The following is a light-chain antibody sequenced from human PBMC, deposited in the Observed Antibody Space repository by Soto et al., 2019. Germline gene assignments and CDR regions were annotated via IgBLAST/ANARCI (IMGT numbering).Light chain of an antibody. V-gene: IGKV1-5*01. Sequence: DIKLTQSPSTLSSSIEDRVTITCRASQSIGTWLALYQQKPGKAPNLLIYDASNLEGGVPSRFSGSGSGTEFTLTISSLQPEDFATYYCQQLNSPFGQGTRLEIK. CDR2: DAS. CDR1: QSIGTW. J-gene: IGKJ5*01. CDR3: QQLNSP.